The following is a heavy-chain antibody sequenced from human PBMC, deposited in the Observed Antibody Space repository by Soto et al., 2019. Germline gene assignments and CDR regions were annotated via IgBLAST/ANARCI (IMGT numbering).Heavy chain of an antibody. Sequence: ASVKVSCKASGYTFAVYHVQWVRQAPGQGLEWMGWINPNNGDTKYAQKFQDRVTMTGDTSTRTAYMELSSLRSDDTGVYYCAVELGVDTPVGDHWGQGTQVTVSS. D-gene: IGHD5-18*01. CDR1: GYTFAVYH. CDR2: INPNNGDT. V-gene: IGHV1-2*02. CDR3: AVELGVDTPVGDH. J-gene: IGHJ4*02.